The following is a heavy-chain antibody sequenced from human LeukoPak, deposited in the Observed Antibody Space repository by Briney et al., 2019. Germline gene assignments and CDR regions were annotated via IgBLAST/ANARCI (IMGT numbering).Heavy chain of an antibody. V-gene: IGHV3-23*01. CDR1: GFTFSSYT. CDR2: ISGSGGST. J-gene: IGHJ3*02. D-gene: IGHD6-19*01. Sequence: GGSLRLSCVVSGFTFSSYTMSWLRQAPGKGLEWVPSISGSGGSTYYADSVKGRFTISRDNSKNTLFLQMSTLRAEDTAVYYCVKGNSGWSRDAFDIWGQGTMVTVSS. CDR3: VKGNSGWSRDAFDI.